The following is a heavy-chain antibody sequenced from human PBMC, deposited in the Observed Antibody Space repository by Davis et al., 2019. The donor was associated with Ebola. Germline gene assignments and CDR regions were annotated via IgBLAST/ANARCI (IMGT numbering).Heavy chain of an antibody. V-gene: IGHV3-30*04. CDR2: ISYDGSNK. J-gene: IGHJ6*02. Sequence: PGGSLRLSCAASGFTFSSYAMHWVRQAPGKGLEWMAVISYDGSNKYYADSVKGRFTISRDNSKNTLYLQMNSLRAEDTAVYYCARDLADGEPYYYYHGMDVWGQGTTVTVSS. CDR1: GFTFSSYA. CDR3: ARDLADGEPYYYYHGMDV. D-gene: IGHD4-17*01.